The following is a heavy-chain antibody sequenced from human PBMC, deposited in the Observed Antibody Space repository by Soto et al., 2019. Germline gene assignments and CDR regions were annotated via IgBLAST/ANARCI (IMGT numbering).Heavy chain of an antibody. V-gene: IGHV3-30*18. CDR2: ISYEGSIQ. CDR1: GFPFSSYG. Sequence: GSLRISCAASGFPFSSYGMHWVRQAPGKGLEWVAVISYEGSIQYYADSVKGRFTISRDNSKNTLYLQMNSLRDEDTAVYYCVKTGTPLYGPGRSWFDPWGQGTLVTVSS. CDR3: VKTGTPLYGPGRSWFDP. D-gene: IGHD3-10*01. J-gene: IGHJ5*02.